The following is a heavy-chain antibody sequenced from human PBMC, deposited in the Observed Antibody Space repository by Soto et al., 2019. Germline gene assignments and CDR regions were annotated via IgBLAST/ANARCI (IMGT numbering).Heavy chain of an antibody. CDR2: IKQDGSEK. V-gene: IGHV3-7*01. Sequence: EVQLVESGGGLVQPGGSLRLSCAASGFTFSSYWMSWVRQAPGKGLEWVANIKQDGSEKYYVDSVKGRFTISRDNAKNSLYLTMNSLRAEDTAVYYCARSFTTVTTRAYGMDVWGQGTTVTVSS. D-gene: IGHD4-17*01. J-gene: IGHJ6*02. CDR3: ARSFTTVTTRAYGMDV. CDR1: GFTFSSYW.